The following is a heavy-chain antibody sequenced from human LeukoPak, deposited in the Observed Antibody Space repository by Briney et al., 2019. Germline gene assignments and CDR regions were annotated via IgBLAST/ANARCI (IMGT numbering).Heavy chain of an antibody. CDR3: ARITSYTHGGFDY. J-gene: IGHJ4*02. D-gene: IGHD3-16*01. CDR2: IYYSGST. CDR1: GGSISSSSYY. V-gene: IGHV4-31*03. Sequence: PSETLSLTCSVSGGSISSSSYYWGWIRQHPGKGLEWIGYIYYSGSTYYNPSLKSRVTISVDTSKNQFSLRLSSVTAADTAVYYCARITSYTHGGFDYWGQGTLVTVSS.